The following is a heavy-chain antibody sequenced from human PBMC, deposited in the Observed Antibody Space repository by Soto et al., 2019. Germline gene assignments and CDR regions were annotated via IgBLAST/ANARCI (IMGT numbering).Heavy chain of an antibody. CDR2: LSPNGENQ. Sequence: GGSLRLSCADPAFSFNKYALHWIRQAPGEGLEWVAVLSPNGENQYYRDSVRGRFTISRDTSKSTLYLQMTSLRPEDTAVYYCAKDMGSSGWAYYYYALDVWGQGTTVTVSS. CDR1: AFSFNKYA. D-gene: IGHD6-19*01. J-gene: IGHJ6*02. CDR3: AKDMGSSGWAYYYYALDV. V-gene: IGHV3-30*04.